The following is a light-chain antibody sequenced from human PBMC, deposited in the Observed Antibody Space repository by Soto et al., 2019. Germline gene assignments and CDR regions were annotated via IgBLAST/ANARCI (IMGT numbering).Light chain of an antibody. Sequence: EVVMRQSPATLSLSPGERATLSCRASQSVSSNLAWYQQKPGQAPSLLIYGASTRATGTPARFSGSGSETDFTLTISRLEPEDFALYFCQQYGNPRITFGQGTRLEIK. CDR2: GAS. J-gene: IGKJ5*01. V-gene: IGKV3-15*01. CDR3: QQYGNPRIT. CDR1: QSVSSN.